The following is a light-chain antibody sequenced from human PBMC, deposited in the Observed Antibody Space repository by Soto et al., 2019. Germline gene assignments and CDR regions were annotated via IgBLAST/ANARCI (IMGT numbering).Light chain of an antibody. V-gene: IGKV2-30*02. Sequence: DVVMTQSPLSLPVTLGQPASISCRSNQSLVHSAGIAYFSWFQQRPGRSPRRLIYKVSNRDSGVPARFSGSGSGTDFALKISRLEAEDVGVYYCMQGTHWPITFGQGTRLEIK. CDR1: QSLVHSAGIAY. CDR3: MQGTHWPIT. J-gene: IGKJ5*01. CDR2: KVS.